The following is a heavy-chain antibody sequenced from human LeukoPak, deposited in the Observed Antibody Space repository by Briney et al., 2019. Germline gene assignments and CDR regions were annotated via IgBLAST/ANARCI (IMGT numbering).Heavy chain of an antibody. CDR2: INHSGST. V-gene: IGHV4-34*01. D-gene: IGHD3-3*01. Sequence: SETLSLTCAVYGGSFSGYNWSWVREPPGKGLEWGGEINHSGSTNYNPSLKRRVTISVDTSKNQFSLKLSSVTAADTAVYYCARGQLHYDFWSGYFNWFDPWGQGTLVTVSS. CDR3: ARGQLHYDFWSGYFNWFDP. CDR1: GGSFSGYN. J-gene: IGHJ5*02.